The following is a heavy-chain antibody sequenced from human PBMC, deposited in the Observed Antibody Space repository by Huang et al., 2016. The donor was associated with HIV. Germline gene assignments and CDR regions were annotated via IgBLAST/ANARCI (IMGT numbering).Heavy chain of an antibody. V-gene: IGHV3-23*01. CDR1: GFTFSTYA. J-gene: IGHJ3*01. D-gene: IGHD5-18*01. Sequence: EVQLLESGGGLVQPGGSLRLSCGDSGFTFSTYAMSGVRQAPGKGLDWVSGIGGSGGGTYYAASVKGRFTISRDNSNNTLYLQMNSLRVEDTAVYYCAKGGGASPRLHAFDVWGQGTMVTVSS. CDR2: IGGSGGGT. CDR3: AKGGGASPRLHAFDV.